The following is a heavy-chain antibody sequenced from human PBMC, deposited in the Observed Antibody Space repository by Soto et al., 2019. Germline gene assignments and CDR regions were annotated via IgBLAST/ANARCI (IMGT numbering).Heavy chain of an antibody. CDR2: IYWDDDK. D-gene: IGHD3-10*01. V-gene: IGHV2-5*02. J-gene: IGHJ5*02. CDR3: ALTYYGSGSYYNVRWFDP. Sequence: QITLKESGPTLVKPTQTLTLTCTFSGFSLSTSGVGVGWIRQPPGKALEWLALIYWDDDKRYSPSLKSRLTVPKDXXKXQXXLTMTNMDPVDTATYYCALTYYGSGSYYNVRWFDPWGQGTLVTVSS. CDR1: GFSLSTSGVG.